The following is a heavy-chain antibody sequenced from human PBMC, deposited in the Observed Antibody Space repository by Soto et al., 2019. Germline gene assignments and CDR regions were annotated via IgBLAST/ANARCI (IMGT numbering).Heavy chain of an antibody. CDR2: ISAGGGNT. J-gene: IGHJ5*02. CDR3: AKPAEYQLVSWFDP. V-gene: IGHV3-23*01. D-gene: IGHD2-2*01. CDR1: GFSFSTYA. Sequence: EVQLLESGGGLVQPGGSLRLSCAVSGFSFSTYAMSWVRQAPGKGLVWVSGISAGGGNTYYADSVRGRFTIPRDNSKDTLYLQTTSLRAEHTAFYDCAKPAEYQLVSWFDPWGQGTLVTVSS.